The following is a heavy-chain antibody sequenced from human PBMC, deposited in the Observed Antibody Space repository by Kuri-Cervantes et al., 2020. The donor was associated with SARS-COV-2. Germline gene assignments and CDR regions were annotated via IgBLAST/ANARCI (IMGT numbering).Heavy chain of an antibody. J-gene: IGHJ6*03. D-gene: IGHD2-2*01. Sequence: SVKVSCKASGYTFSGYSISWVRQAPGQGLEWMGWIIPIFGKANYAQKFQGRVTITADESTSTAYMGLSRLRSEDTAVYYCARWVVTAASGYYYYYMDVWGKGTTVTVSS. CDR2: IIPIFGKA. CDR1: GYTFSGYS. CDR3: ARWVVTAASGYYYYYMDV. V-gene: IGHV1-69*13.